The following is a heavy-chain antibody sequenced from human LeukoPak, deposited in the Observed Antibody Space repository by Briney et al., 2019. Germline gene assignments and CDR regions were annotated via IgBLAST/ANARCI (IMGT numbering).Heavy chain of an antibody. V-gene: IGHV4-59*01. D-gene: IGHD3-3*01. CDR2: IYYSGST. CDR1: GGSISSYY. J-gene: IGHJ3*02. Sequence: SETLSLTCTVSGGSISSYYWSWIRQPPGKGLEWIGYIYYSGSTNYDPSLKSRVTISVDTSKNQFSLKLSSVTAADTAVYYCARNLGDFWSGYYSAFDIWGQGTMVTVSS. CDR3: ARNLGDFWSGYYSAFDI.